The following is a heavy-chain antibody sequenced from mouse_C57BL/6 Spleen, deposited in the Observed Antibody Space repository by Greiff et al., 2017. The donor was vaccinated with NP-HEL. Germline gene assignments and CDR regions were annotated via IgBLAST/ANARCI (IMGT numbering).Heavy chain of an antibody. D-gene: IGHD1-1*01. CDR2: IDPSDSET. V-gene: IGHV1-52*01. Sequence: QVQLQQPGAELVRPGSSVKLSCKASGYTFTSYWMHWVKQRPIQGLEWIGNIDPSDSETHYNQTFKDKATLTVDKSSSTAYMQLSSLTSEDSAVYYCARGIYYYGSSRWYFDVWGTGTTVTVSS. J-gene: IGHJ1*03. CDR1: GYTFTSYW. CDR3: ARGIYYYGSSRWYFDV.